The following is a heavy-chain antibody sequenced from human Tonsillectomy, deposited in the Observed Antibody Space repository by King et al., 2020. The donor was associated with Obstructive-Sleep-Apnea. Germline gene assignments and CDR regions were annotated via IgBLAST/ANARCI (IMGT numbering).Heavy chain of an antibody. D-gene: IGHD3-16*01. Sequence: QLQESGPGLVKPSQTLSLTCTVSGGSISSGGYYWSWIRHHPGKGLEWIGVTYYSGSTYYTPTLKRRVTISVETSKNQFSLKLSSVTAADTAVYYCALQGASDAFDIWGQGTMVTVSS. V-gene: IGHV4-31*03. CDR1: GGSISSGGYY. CDR3: ALQGASDAFDI. CDR2: TYYSGST. J-gene: IGHJ3*02.